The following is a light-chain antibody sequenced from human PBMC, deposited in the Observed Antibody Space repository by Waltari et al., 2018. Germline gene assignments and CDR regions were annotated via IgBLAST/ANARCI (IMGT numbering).Light chain of an antibody. J-gene: IGKJ4*01. CDR3: QQRSNWRI. V-gene: IGKV3-11*01. CDR2: DAS. CDR1: QSVSSY. Sequence: EIVLTQSPATLSLSPGERATLSCRASQSVSSYLAWYQQKPGQAPRLLIYDASNRATGSPARFSGSGSGTDFTLTISSLEPEDSAVYYCQQRSNWRIFGGGTKVEIK.